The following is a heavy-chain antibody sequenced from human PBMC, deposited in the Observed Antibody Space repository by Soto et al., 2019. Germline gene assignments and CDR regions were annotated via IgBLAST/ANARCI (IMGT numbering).Heavy chain of an antibody. D-gene: IGHD6-19*01. J-gene: IGHJ3*02. CDR2: FDPEDGET. V-gene: IGHV1-24*01. CDR1: GYTLTELS. Sequence: ASVKVSCKVSGYTLTELSMHWVRQAPGKGLEWMGGFDPEDGETIYAQKFQGRVTMTEDTSTDTAYMELSSLRSEDTAVYYGATMEYSSGWYDAFDIWGQGTMVTVSS. CDR3: ATMEYSSGWYDAFDI.